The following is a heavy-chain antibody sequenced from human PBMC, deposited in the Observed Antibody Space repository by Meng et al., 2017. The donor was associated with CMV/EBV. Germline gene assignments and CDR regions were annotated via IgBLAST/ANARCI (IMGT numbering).Heavy chain of an antibody. D-gene: IGHD4-11*01. CDR1: GGSIRSYY. V-gene: IGHV4-59*01. CDR2: IYYSGST. CDR3: ARGNDYSLNGWFGY. Sequence: SETLSLTCTVSGGSIRSYYWSWIRQPPGKGLEWIGYIYYSGSTNYNPSLKSRVTISVDTSKNQFSLKLSSVTAADTAVYYCARGNDYSLNGWFGYWGQGTLVTVSS. J-gene: IGHJ5*01.